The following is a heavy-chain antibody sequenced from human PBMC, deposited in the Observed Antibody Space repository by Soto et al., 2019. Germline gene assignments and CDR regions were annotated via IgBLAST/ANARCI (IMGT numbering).Heavy chain of an antibody. CDR2: IIPLFGTT. J-gene: IGHJ4*02. V-gene: IGHV1-69*13. CDR1: GGTFSSYA. Sequence: ASVKVSCKASGGTFSSYAIDWVRQAPGQGLEWMGGIIPLFGTTNYAQKLQGRVKLTADESTRTANMELSTLSSDDTAVYYCARAFGSGSYYELAYWGQGTLVTVSS. CDR3: ARAFGSGSYYELAY. D-gene: IGHD3-10*01.